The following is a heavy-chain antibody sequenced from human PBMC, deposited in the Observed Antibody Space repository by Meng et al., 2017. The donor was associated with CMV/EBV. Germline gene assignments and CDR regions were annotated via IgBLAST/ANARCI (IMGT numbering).Heavy chain of an antibody. V-gene: IGHV4-4*07. D-gene: IGHD6-19*01. J-gene: IGHJ4*02. CDR1: GGCSSSYS. Sequence: QGRVQGLWPGVVKPSVAPSLNCTVCGGCSSSYSWSWGRPPAGTGLEWIGRIYTSGSTNYNPSLKSRVTRSGDTSKNQFSLKLSSVTAADTAVYYCARDSSGWYPHFDYWGQGTLVTVSS. CDR3: ARDSSGWYPHFDY. CDR2: IYTSGST.